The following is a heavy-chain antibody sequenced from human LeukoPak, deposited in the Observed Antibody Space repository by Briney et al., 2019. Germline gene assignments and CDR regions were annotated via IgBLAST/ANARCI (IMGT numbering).Heavy chain of an antibody. CDR2: ISGSGVST. J-gene: IGHJ4*02. CDR1: GFTFSSYA. CDR3: AKKSGNLYYFDY. V-gene: IGHV3-23*01. Sequence: GGSLRLSCAASGFTFSSYAMSWVRRAPGKGLEWVSAISGSGVSTYYADSVKGRFTISRDDSQNTLALQMNSLRAEDTAVYYCAKKSGNLYYFDYWGQGTLVTVSS. D-gene: IGHD1-14*01.